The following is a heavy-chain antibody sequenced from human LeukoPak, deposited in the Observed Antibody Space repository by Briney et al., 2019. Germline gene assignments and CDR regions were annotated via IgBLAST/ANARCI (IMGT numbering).Heavy chain of an antibody. CDR2: ITASGDRT. J-gene: IGHJ4*02. V-gene: IGHV3-23*01. Sequence: GGSLRLSCAASGFTFTNYWMSWVRQAPGKGLEWVSGITASGDRTFYGDSVRGRFTMSRDNSKNTVYLQMNSLRVDDTAVYYCARRDIVVVVSASDYWGQGTLVTVSS. CDR3: ARRDIVVVVSASDY. D-gene: IGHD2-15*01. CDR1: GFTFTNYW.